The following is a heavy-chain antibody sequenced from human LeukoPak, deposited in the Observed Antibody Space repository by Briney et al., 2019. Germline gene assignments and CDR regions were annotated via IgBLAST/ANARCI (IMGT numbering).Heavy chain of an antibody. CDR2: ISSSSSYI. J-gene: IGHJ3*02. D-gene: IGHD6-13*01. CDR1: GFTFSSYS. Sequence: GGSLRLSCAASGFTFSSYSMNWVRQAPGKGLEWVPSISSSSSYIYYADSVKGRFTISRDNAKNSLYLQMTSLRAEDTAVYYCARPDEQQLVRDAFDIWGQGTMVTVSS. V-gene: IGHV3-21*01. CDR3: ARPDEQQLVRDAFDI.